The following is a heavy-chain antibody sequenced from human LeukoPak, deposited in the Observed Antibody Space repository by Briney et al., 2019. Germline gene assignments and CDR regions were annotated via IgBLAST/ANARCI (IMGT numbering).Heavy chain of an antibody. CDR2: INHSGST. J-gene: IGHJ4*02. D-gene: IGHD2-21*02. Sequence: PSETLSLTCAVYGGSFSGYYWSWIRQPPGKGLEWIGEINHSGSTNYNPSLKSRVTISVDTSKNQFSLKLSSVTAADTAVYYCAKSPSIVVVTSIRGYYFDYWGQGTLVTVSS. CDR3: AKSPSIVVVTSIRGYYFDY. V-gene: IGHV4-34*01. CDR1: GGSFSGYY.